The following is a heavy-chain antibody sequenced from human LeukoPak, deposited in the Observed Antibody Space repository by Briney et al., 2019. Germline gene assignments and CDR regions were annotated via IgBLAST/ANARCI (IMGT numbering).Heavy chain of an antibody. D-gene: IGHD3-10*01. CDR1: GGSISSGDYY. CDR3: ARGGAWFGELFFDY. Sequence: SETLSLTCAVSGGSISSGDYYWSWIRQPPGKGLEWIGYIYYSGSTYYNPSLKSRVTISVDTSKNQFSLKLSSVTAADTAVYYCARGGAWFGELFFDYWGQGTLVTVSS. CDR2: IYYSGST. J-gene: IGHJ4*02. V-gene: IGHV4-30-4*01.